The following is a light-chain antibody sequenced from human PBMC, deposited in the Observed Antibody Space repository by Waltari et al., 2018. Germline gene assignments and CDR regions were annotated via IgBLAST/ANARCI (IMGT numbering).Light chain of an antibody. CDR1: QHIYSN. V-gene: IGKV3D-15*01. Sequence: EIVMTQSPATLSVSPGERATLSCRASQHIYSNLAWYQQKPGQPPRLLIYDAPTRATGIPARFTGSGSGTEFTLTISSLQSEDSAVYSCQQYNRWPPITFGQGTRLEIK. CDR3: QQYNRWPPIT. J-gene: IGKJ5*01. CDR2: DAP.